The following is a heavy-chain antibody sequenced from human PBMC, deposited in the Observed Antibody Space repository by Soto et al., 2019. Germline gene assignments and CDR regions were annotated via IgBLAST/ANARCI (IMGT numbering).Heavy chain of an antibody. Sequence: ADAMQIPGRTSGYSFPTYWIAWVRQRPGKGLEWMGAVYPGDSDTKYSPSFQGHVTISADRSIGTAFLQWSSLNASDTAMYYCARFLNWNYNMNWLDNWGQGTPV. CDR3: ARFLNWNYNMNWLDN. CDR1: GYSFPTYW. J-gene: IGHJ1*01. CDR2: VYPGDSDT. V-gene: IGHV5-51*01. D-gene: IGHD3-9*01.